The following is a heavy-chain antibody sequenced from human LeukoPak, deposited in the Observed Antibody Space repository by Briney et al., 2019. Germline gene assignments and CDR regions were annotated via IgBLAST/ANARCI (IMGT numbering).Heavy chain of an antibody. CDR1: GHTFTSYG. J-gene: IGHJ4*02. CDR3: AREREYCTNGVCYNRREGFDY. V-gene: IGHV1-18*01. D-gene: IGHD2-8*01. CDR2: ISAYNGNT. Sequence: ASVKVSCKASGHTFTSYGISWVRQAPGQGLEWMGWISAYNGNTNYAQKLQGRVTMTTDTSTSTAYMELRSLRSDDTAVYYCAREREYCTNGVCYNRREGFDYWGQGTLVTVSS.